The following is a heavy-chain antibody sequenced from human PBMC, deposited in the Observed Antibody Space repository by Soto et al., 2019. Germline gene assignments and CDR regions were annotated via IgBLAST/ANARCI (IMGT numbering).Heavy chain of an antibody. J-gene: IGHJ4*02. CDR1: GYTFTSYY. D-gene: IGHD3-22*01. CDR3: ARDLPYYYDSSGLGVGDY. CDR2: INPSGGST. V-gene: IGHV1-46*01. Sequence: GASVKVSCKASGYTFTSYYMHWVRQAPGQGLEWMGIINPSGGSTSYAQKFQGRVTMTRDTPTSTVYMELSSLRSEDTAVYYCARDLPYYYDSSGLGVGDYWGQGTLVTVSS.